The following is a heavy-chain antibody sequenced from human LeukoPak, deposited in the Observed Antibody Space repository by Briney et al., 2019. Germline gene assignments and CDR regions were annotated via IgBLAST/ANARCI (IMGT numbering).Heavy chain of an antibody. Sequence: ASVKVSCKASGYTFTSYDINWVRQAPGQGLEWMAWMNPNSGNTGYAQKFQGRVTITRSTSMTTSYMELSSLRSEDTAVYYCARGRYYDVLTGYYTDYWGQGTLVTVSS. CDR2: MNPNSGNT. CDR3: ARGRYYDVLTGYYTDY. J-gene: IGHJ4*02. V-gene: IGHV1-8*03. CDR1: GYTFTSYD. D-gene: IGHD3-9*01.